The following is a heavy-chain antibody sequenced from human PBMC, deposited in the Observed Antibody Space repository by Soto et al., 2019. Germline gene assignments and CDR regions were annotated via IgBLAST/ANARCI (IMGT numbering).Heavy chain of an antibody. Sequence: ASVKVSCKASGYTFTGYYMHWVRQAPGQGLEWMGWINPNSGGTNYAQKLQGRVTMTTDTSTSTAYMELRSLRSDDTAVYYCARDGAMAPGEGIDAFDIWGQGTMVTVS. V-gene: IGHV1-2*02. CDR1: GYTFTGYY. CDR3: ARDGAMAPGEGIDAFDI. D-gene: IGHD5-18*01. CDR2: INPNSGGT. J-gene: IGHJ3*02.